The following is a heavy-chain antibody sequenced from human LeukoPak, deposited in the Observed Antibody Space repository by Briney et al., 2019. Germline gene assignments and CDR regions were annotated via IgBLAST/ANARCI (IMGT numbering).Heavy chain of an antibody. D-gene: IGHD1-26*01. CDR1: GFTFSSYG. CDR3: AKGRWELLTDAFDI. J-gene: IGHJ3*02. Sequence: GGSLRLSRAASGFTFSSYGMNWVRQAPGKGLEWVSGISGSGDSKKYADSVKGRFTISRDNSENTLYLQMDSLRAEHTAVYYCAKGRWELLTDAFDIWGGKTMVSVSS. CDR2: ISGSGDSK. V-gene: IGHV3-23*01.